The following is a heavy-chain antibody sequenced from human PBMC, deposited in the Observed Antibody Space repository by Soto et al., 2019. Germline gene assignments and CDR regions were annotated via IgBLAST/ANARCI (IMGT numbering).Heavy chain of an antibody. CDR3: ARPQELGSRYIGADV. V-gene: IGHV5-51*01. Sequence: PGESLKISCKGSGYNFNTYRIDWVRQVPGKGLEWMGIIYPGDSDTKYSPSFQGQVTISVDKSTNTAYLQWSSLKASDTAIYYCARPQELGSRYIGADVWGQGTTVTVSS. D-gene: IGHD1-20*01. J-gene: IGHJ6*02. CDR1: GYNFNTYR. CDR2: IYPGDSDT.